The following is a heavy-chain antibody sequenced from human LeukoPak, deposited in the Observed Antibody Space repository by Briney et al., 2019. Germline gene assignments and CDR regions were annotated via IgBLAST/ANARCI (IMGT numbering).Heavy chain of an antibody. D-gene: IGHD3-10*01. CDR3: ARGRRTMVRGVIIGPFDY. J-gene: IGHJ4*02. CDR2: MNPNSGNT. Sequence: ASVKVSFKASGYTFTSYDINWVRQATGQGLEWMGWMNPNSGNTGYAQKFQGRVTMTRNTSISTAYMELSSLRSEDTAVYYCARGRRTMVRGVIIGPFDYWGQGTLVTVSS. V-gene: IGHV1-8*01. CDR1: GYTFTSYD.